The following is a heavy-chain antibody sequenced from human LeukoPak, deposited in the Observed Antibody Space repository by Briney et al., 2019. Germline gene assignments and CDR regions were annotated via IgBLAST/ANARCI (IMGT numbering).Heavy chain of an antibody. Sequence: GGSLRLSCAASGFTFSTKGMHWVRQAPGKGLEWVAFIWYDGSNKYYADSVKGRFTISRDNSKNTLNLQMNSLRAEDTAVYYCAKDLGSSVGYFDYWGQGTLVTVFS. CDR3: AKDLGSSVGYFDY. J-gene: IGHJ4*02. CDR2: IWYDGSNK. V-gene: IGHV3-30*02. CDR1: GFTFSTKG. D-gene: IGHD6-25*01.